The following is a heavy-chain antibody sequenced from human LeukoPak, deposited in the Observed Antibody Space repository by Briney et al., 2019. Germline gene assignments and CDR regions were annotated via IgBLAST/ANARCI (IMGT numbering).Heavy chain of an antibody. CDR1: GYTFTGYY. CDR2: INPNSGGT. V-gene: IGHV1-2*02. Sequence: ASVKVSCKASGYTFTGYYMHWARQAPGQGLEWMGWINPNSGGTNYAQKFQGRVTMTRDTSISTAYMELSRLRSDDTAVYYCARGPPYSSSCDYWGQGTLVTVSS. J-gene: IGHJ4*02. CDR3: ARGPPYSSSCDY. D-gene: IGHD6-13*01.